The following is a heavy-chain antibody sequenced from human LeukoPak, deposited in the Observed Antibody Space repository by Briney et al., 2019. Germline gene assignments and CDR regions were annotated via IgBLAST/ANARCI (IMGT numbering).Heavy chain of an antibody. CDR1: GFSFISYD. CDR3: AKRPSDYGDYVNYFDY. Sequence: GGTLRLSCAASGFSFISYDMHWVRQAPGKGLEWVGVISDDGRRKDYADSVRGRFTISRDNSKDTLYLQMNSLRAEDTAAYYCAKRPSDYGDYVNYFDYWGQGTLVTVSS. CDR2: ISDDGRRK. D-gene: IGHD4-17*01. J-gene: IGHJ4*02. V-gene: IGHV3-30*18.